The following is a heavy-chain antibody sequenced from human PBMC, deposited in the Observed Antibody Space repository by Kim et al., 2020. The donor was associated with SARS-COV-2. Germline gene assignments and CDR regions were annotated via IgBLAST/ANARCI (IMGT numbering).Heavy chain of an antibody. Sequence: SVKGRFSISRNDSKNTLFLQMDRLRAEDTAVYYCAKKRGYCRSSSCYGFDFWGQGTLVTVSS. J-gene: IGHJ4*02. D-gene: IGHD2-2*01. CDR3: AKKRGYCRSSSCYGFDF. V-gene: IGHV3-23*03.